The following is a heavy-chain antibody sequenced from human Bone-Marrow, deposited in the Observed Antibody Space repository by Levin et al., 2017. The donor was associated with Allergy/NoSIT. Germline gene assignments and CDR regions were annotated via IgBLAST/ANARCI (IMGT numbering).Heavy chain of an antibody. V-gene: IGHV6-1*01. J-gene: IGHJ6*03. CDR2: TYYRSKWYN. Sequence: SQTLSLTCAISGDSVSSNSAAWNWTRQSPSRGLEWLGRTYYRSKWYNDYAVSVKSRITINPDTSKNQFSLQLNSVTPEDTAVYYCARDLKIFGGHYDYYMDVWGKGTTVTVSS. D-gene: IGHD3-3*01. CDR1: GDSVSSNSAA. CDR3: ARDLKIFGGHYDYYMDV.